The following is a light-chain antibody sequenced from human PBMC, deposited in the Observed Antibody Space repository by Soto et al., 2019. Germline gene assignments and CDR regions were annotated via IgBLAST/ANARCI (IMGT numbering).Light chain of an antibody. CDR2: DAS. V-gene: IGKV1-5*01. CDR3: QQYNSYSLT. CDR1: QSVSIY. J-gene: IGKJ1*01. Sequence: SQSPGTLSLSPGDRATLSCRASQSVSIYLAWYQQKPGKAPKLLIYDASSLESGVPSRFSGSGSGTAFALTISSLQPDDFATYYCQQYNSYSLTFGQGTKVEIK.